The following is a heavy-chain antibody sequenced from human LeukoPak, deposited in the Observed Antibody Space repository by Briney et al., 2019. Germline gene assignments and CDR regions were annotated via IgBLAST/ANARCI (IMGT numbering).Heavy chain of an antibody. V-gene: IGHV1-2*02. CDR1: GYTFTGYY. D-gene: IGHD6-13*01. J-gene: IGHJ4*02. Sequence: GASVKVSCKASGYTFTGYYMHWVRQAPGQGLEWMGWINPNSGGTNYAQKFQGRVTMTRDTSISTAYMELSRLRSDDTAVYYCARDRTGIAAAGTEFDYWGQGTLVTVSS. CDR2: INPNSGGT. CDR3: ARDRTGIAAAGTEFDY.